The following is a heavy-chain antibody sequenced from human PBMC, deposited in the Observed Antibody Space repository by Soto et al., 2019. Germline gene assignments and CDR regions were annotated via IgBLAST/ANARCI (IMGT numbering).Heavy chain of an antibody. Sequence: SETLSLTCTVSGGPISSGGFYWSWIRHPPGKGLQWIGYIYHSGGTYSNPSLRSRVTISVDTSKSQFSLQLSSVTAADTAVYYCARDSPGGYGNSFDYWGQGTLVTVS. CDR3: ARDSPGGYGNSFDY. V-gene: IGHV4-30-4*01. J-gene: IGHJ4*02. CDR2: IYHSGGT. CDR1: GGPISSGGFY. D-gene: IGHD5-12*01.